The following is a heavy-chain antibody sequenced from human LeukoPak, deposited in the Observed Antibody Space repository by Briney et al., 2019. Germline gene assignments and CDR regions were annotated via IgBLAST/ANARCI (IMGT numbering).Heavy chain of an antibody. V-gene: IGHV3-64D*08. CDR2: IGGNGIKT. J-gene: IGHJ4*02. D-gene: IGHD3-9*01. CDR1: GFTLSSYG. Sequence: QAGGSLRLSCSASGFTLSSYGMHWVRQAPGKGLEYVSAIGGNGIKTYYVDSVQGRFTISRDNSNNTIYLQMSSLRLEDTAVYFCVGGYSDGGVFYWWGEGSLVTVSS. CDR3: VGGYSDGGVFYW.